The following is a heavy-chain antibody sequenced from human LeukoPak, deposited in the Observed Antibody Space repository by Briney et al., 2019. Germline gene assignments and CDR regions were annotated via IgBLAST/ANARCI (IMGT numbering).Heavy chain of an antibody. CDR2: ISATGGST. Sequence: PGGSLRLSCAPSGFTFSSYAMSWVRQAPGKGVEWVSAISATGGSTYYADSVKGRFTISRDNSKSTLYLQMNSLRAEDTAVYYCARPDCSSTSCYRPVYWGQGTLVTVSS. J-gene: IGHJ4*02. CDR3: ARPDCSSTSCYRPVY. CDR1: GFTFSSYA. V-gene: IGHV3-23*01. D-gene: IGHD2-2*02.